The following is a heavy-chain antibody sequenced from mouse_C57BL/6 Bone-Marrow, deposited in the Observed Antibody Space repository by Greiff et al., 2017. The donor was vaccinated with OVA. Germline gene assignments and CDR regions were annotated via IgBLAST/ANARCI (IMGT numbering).Heavy chain of an antibody. D-gene: IGHD1-1*01. J-gene: IGHJ3*01. CDR3: ATRDYYEDWFAY. CDR2: IRSGGSYT. CDR1: GFTFSSYG. V-gene: IGHV5-6*01. Sequence: EVQLVESGGDLVKPGGSLKLSCAASGFTFSSYGMSWVRQTPDNRLAWVATIRSGGSYTYYPDSVKGRFTISRDNAKNTLYLQMSSLKSEDTAMYYCATRDYYEDWFAYWGQGTLVTVSA.